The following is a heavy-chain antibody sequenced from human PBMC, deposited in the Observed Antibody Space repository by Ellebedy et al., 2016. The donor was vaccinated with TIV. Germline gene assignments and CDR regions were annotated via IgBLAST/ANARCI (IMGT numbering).Heavy chain of an antibody. V-gene: IGHV1-2*02. CDR1: EYTFIGYY. Sequence: AASVKVSCKASEYTFIGYYIHWVRQAPGQGLEWMGWISPNSGGTNYAQKFQGRVTMTRDTSINPAYMDLSRLRSDDTAVYYCLTGSGGDNYWGQGTLVTVSS. CDR2: ISPNSGGT. J-gene: IGHJ4*02. D-gene: IGHD3-9*01. CDR3: LTGSGGDNY.